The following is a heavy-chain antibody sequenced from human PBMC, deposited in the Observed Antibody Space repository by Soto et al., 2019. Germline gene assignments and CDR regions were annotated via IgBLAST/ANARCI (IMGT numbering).Heavy chain of an antibody. J-gene: IGHJ6*03. V-gene: IGHV1-8*01. D-gene: IGHD2-2*01. CDR2: VNPNSGNT. Sequence: ASVKVSCKASGYTFTRYDINWVRQATGQGLEWMGWVNPNSGNTGYAQKFQGRVTMTRNTSISTAYMELSSLRSEDTAVYYCARGYCSSTSCYLDYYYYMDVWGKGTTVTVSS. CDR1: GYTFTRYD. CDR3: ARGYCSSTSCYLDYYYYMDV.